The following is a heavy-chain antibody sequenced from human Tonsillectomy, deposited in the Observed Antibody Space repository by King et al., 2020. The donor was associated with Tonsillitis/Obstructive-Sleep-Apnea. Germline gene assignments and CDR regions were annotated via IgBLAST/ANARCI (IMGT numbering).Heavy chain of an antibody. V-gene: IGHV3-7*04. D-gene: IGHD2/OR15-2a*01. J-gene: IGHJ4*02. CDR2: IKQDASAN. CDR3: ARDLGFYVNDS. Sequence: VQLVESGGGLVQPGGSLRLSCGASGFTFGSFWMGWVRQAPGKGLEWVANIKQDASANHYVESVEGRFTISRDNAKNSLYLQMNILRAEDTAVDYCARDLGFYVNDSWGQGTPVTVSS. CDR1: GFTFGSFW.